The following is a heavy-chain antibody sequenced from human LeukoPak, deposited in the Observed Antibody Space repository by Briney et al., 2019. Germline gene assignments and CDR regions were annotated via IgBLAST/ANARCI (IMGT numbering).Heavy chain of an antibody. CDR3: ARGPSHSSSWYGLDD. CDR2: ISSSSSTI. V-gene: IGHV3-48*04. D-gene: IGHD6-13*01. CDR1: GFTFSSYS. Sequence: GGSLRLSCAASGFTFSSYSMNWVRQAPGKGLEWVSYISSSSSTIYYADSVKGRFTISRDNAKNTLYLQMNSLRAEDTAVYYCARGPSHSSSWYGLDDWGQGALVTVSS. J-gene: IGHJ4*02.